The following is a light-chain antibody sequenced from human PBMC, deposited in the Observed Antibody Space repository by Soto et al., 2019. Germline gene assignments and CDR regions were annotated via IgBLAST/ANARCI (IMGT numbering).Light chain of an antibody. Sequence: DIVMTQSPLSLPVTPGEPASISCRSSQSLLHSDGYNYLDWYVQKPGQSPRLLIYLGSKQASGIPDKVSGSGSGTDFILKISRVEADDVGVYYCMQGLQTLPTFGPGTKVDIK. CDR3: MQGLQTLPT. J-gene: IGKJ3*01. CDR1: QSLLHSDGYNY. V-gene: IGKV2-28*01. CDR2: LGS.